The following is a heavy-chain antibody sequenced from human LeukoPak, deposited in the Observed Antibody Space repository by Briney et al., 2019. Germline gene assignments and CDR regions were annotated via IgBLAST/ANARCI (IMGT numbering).Heavy chain of an antibody. J-gene: IGHJ4*02. CDR3: AKEVTTPYFDY. CDR1: GFTFSGAW. CDR2: INNDGSTT. V-gene: IGHV3-74*01. Sequence: GGSLRLSCAASGFTFSGAWMHWVRQAPGKGLVWVSRINNDGSTTRYADSVKGRFTISRDNSKNTLYLQMNSLRAEDTAVYYCAKEVTTPYFDYWGQGSLVTVSS. D-gene: IGHD4-17*01.